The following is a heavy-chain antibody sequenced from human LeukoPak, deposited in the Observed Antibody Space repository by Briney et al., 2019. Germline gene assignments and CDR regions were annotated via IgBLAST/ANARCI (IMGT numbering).Heavy chain of an antibody. V-gene: IGHV4-39*01. D-gene: IGHD1-26*01. CDR2: IYYSGNS. Sequence: SETLSLTCTVSGGSISSSSYYWGWIRQPPGKGLEWIGSIYYSGNSYYNPSLKSRVTISVDTSKHQVSLKVSSVTAADTAVYYCARNPWEQDYWGQGTLVTVSS. CDR1: GGSISSSSYY. J-gene: IGHJ4*02. CDR3: ARNPWEQDY.